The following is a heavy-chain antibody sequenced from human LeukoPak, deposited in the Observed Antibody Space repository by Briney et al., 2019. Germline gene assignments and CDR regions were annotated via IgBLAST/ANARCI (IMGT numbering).Heavy chain of an antibody. CDR1: GFTFSSYG. CDR3: AKAHVPTMIRGVVSSD. J-gene: IGHJ4*02. V-gene: IGHV3-23*01. CDR2: ISGSGGST. D-gene: IGHD3-10*01. Sequence: LSGGSLRLSCAASGFTFSSYGMSWVRQAPGKGLEWVSAISGSGGSTYYADSVKGRFTISRDNSKNTLYLQMNSLRAEDTALYYCAKAHVPTMIRGVVSSDWGQGTLVTVSS.